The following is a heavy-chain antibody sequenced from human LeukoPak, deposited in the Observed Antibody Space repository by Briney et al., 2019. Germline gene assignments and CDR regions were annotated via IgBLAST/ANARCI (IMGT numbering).Heavy chain of an antibody. J-gene: IGHJ3*02. Sequence: SETLSLTCTVSGGSISSYYWSWIRQPPGKGLEWIGYIYYSGSTNYNPSLKSRVTISVDTSKNQFSLKLSSVTAADTAVYYCARARGDILTGYFWSDLDAFDIWSQGTMVTVSS. CDR2: IYYSGST. D-gene: IGHD3-9*01. V-gene: IGHV4-59*01. CDR1: GGSISSYY. CDR3: ARARGDILTGYFWSDLDAFDI.